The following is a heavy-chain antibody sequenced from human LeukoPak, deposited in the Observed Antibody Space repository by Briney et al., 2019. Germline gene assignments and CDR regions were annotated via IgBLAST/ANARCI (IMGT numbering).Heavy chain of an antibody. D-gene: IGHD3-22*01. Sequence: SVKVSCKASGFTFTRSAMQWVRQARGQRLEWIGWIVVGSGNTNYAQTFQERVTITRDMSTSTAYMELSSLRSEDTAVYYCAAADYYVSSGYYPYAFHIWGQGTMVTVSS. CDR2: IVVGSGNT. CDR3: AAADYYVSSGYYPYAFHI. V-gene: IGHV1-58*02. J-gene: IGHJ3*02. CDR1: GFTFTRSA.